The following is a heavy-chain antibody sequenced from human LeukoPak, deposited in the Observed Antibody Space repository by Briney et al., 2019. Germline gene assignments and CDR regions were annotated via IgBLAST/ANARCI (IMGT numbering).Heavy chain of an antibody. J-gene: IGHJ4*02. CDR1: GFTFSSYG. D-gene: IGHD3-22*01. Sequence: PGGSLRLSCAASGFTFSSYGMHWVRQAPGKGLEWVAVIRYDGSNKYYADSVKGRFTISRDNSKNTLYLQMNSLRAEDTAVYYCARPYDSSGYHYFDYWGQGTLVTVSS. V-gene: IGHV3-33*01. CDR2: IRYDGSNK. CDR3: ARPYDSSGYHYFDY.